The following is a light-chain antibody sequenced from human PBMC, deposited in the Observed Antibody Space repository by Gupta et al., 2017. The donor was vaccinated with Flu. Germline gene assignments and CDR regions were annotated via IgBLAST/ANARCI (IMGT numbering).Light chain of an antibody. V-gene: IGLV1-40*01. Sequence: QTVLTHPPSVDGPPGQRVTISCTGRSSNIGAGYVVHWYQQLPGAAPKLLIYRDTDRPSGVPDRFSGSKSGPSASLAITGLEPEDEADYYCQSYDSSLSGNVFGTGTKVTVL. CDR3: QSYDSSLSGNV. J-gene: IGLJ1*01. CDR1: SSNIGAGYV. CDR2: RDT.